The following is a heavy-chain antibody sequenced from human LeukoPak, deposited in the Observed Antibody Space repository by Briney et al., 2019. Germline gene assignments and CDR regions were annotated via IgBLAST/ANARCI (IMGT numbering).Heavy chain of an antibody. D-gene: IGHD3-16*02. CDR1: GFTFSSYS. J-gene: IGHJ4*02. Sequence: PGGSLRLSCAASGFTFSSYSMNWVRQAPGKGLEWVSYISSSSSTIYYAGSVKGRFTISRDNAKNSLYLQMNSLRDEDTAVYYCARDYDYIWGSYRYTFDYWGQGTLVTVSS. CDR3: ARDYDYIWGSYRYTFDY. CDR2: ISSSSSTI. V-gene: IGHV3-48*02.